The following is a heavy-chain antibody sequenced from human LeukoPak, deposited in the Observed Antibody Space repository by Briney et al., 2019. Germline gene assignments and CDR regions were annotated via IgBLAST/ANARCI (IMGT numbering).Heavy chain of an antibody. J-gene: IGHJ4*02. V-gene: IGHV4-34*01. CDR3: ARGYGNDTAMVTGARRFDY. CDR1: GGSFSGYY. Sequence: SETLSLTCAVYGGSFSGYYWSWIRQPPGKGLGWIGEINHSGSTNYNPSLKSRVTISVDTSKNQFSLKLSSVTAADTAVYYCARGYGNDTAMVTGARRFDYWGQGTLVTVSS. CDR2: INHSGST. D-gene: IGHD5-18*01.